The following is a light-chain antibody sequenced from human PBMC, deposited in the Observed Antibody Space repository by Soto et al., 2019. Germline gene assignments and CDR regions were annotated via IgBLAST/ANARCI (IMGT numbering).Light chain of an antibody. CDR3: QQSYNLPRT. V-gene: IGKV1-39*01. CDR2: AAS. Sequence: DIQMTQSPPSLSASVGDRVTITCRASQSISNYLNWYQLKPGKAPKLLIYAASTLQSGVPSRFSGSGSGTDFTLSINSLQPEDFATYYCQQSYNLPRTFGGGTKVEFK. CDR1: QSISNY. J-gene: IGKJ4*01.